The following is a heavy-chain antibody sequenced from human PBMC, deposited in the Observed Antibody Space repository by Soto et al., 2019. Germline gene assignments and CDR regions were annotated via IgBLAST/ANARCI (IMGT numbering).Heavy chain of an antibody. CDR1: GFTFSSYA. D-gene: IGHD3-16*02. CDR2: ISGSGGST. CDR3: AKVIMITFGGVIPWDAFDI. Sequence: GSLRLSCAASGFTFSSYAMSWVRQAPGKGLEWVSAISGSGGSTYYADSVKGRFTISRDNSKNTLYLQMNSLRAEDTAVYYCAKVIMITFGGVIPWDAFDIWGQGTMVTVSS. V-gene: IGHV3-23*01. J-gene: IGHJ3*02.